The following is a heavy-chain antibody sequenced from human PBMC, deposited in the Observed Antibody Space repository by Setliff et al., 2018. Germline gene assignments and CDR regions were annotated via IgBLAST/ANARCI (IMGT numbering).Heavy chain of an antibody. CDR3: AREGVDTRSSTDYRYYMDV. CDR1: KYTFNSYA. Sequence: ASVKVSCKASKYTFNSYAMNWVRQAPGQGLEWMGGTIPIFGTTNYAQKFQGRVTIITDESTSTAYMELSSLTSADTAVYYCAREGVDTRSSTDYRYYMDVWGQGTTVTVSS. D-gene: IGHD5-18*01. J-gene: IGHJ6*03. CDR2: TIPIFGTT. V-gene: IGHV1-69*05.